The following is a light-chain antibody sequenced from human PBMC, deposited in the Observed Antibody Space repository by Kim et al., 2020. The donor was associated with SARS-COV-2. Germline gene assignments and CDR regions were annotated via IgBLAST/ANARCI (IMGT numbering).Light chain of an antibody. CDR1: SGHSNYI. CDR2: LETSGSY. Sequence: SVKRTCTLSSGHSNYIIGWHQQQPGKAPRYLMKLETSGSYNKGSGVPDRFSGSSSGADRFLTISNLQSEDEADYYCETWDTNTRVFGGGTQLTVL. J-gene: IGLJ3*02. CDR3: ETWDTNTRV. V-gene: IGLV4-60*03.